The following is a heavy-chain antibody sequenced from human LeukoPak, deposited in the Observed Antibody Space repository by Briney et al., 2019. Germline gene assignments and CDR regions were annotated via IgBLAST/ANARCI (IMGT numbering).Heavy chain of an antibody. CDR1: GGSISSYY. J-gene: IGHJ6*03. D-gene: IGHD4-17*01. CDR2: IYYSGST. CDR3: ARDDDYGDYWASYYYMDV. V-gene: IGHV4-59*12. Sequence: SETLSLTCTVSGGSISSYYWSWIRQPPGKGLEWIGYIYYSGSTNYNPSLKSRVTMSVDTSKNQFSLKLSSVTAADTAVYYCARDDDYGDYWASYYYMDVWGKGTTVTVSS.